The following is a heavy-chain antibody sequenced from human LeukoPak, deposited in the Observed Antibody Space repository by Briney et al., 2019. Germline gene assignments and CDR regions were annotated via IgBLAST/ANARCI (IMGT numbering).Heavy chain of an antibody. CDR1: GFTFRCYW. CDR3: AKAYSGSRAYYFDY. D-gene: IGHD1-26*01. J-gene: IGHJ4*02. CDR2: ISGSGGST. Sequence: GSLRLSCAASGFTFRCYWMSWVRQAPGKGLEWVSAISGSGGSTYYADSVKGRFTISRDNSKNTLYLQMNSLRAEDTAVYYCAKAYSGSRAYYFDYWGQGTLVTVSS. V-gene: IGHV3-23*01.